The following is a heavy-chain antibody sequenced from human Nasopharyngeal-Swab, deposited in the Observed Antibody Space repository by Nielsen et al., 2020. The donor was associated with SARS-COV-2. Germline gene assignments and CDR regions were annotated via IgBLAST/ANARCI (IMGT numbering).Heavy chain of an antibody. Sequence: ASVKVSCKASGYTFTSYGISWVRQAPGQGLEWMGWISAYNGNTNYAQKLQGRVTMTTDTSTSTAYMELKSLRSDDTAVYYCARKPGIAAAGTLDYWGQGTLVTVSS. CDR3: ARKPGIAAAGTLDY. CDR2: ISAYNGNT. V-gene: IGHV1-18*04. J-gene: IGHJ4*02. CDR1: GYTFTSYG. D-gene: IGHD6-13*01.